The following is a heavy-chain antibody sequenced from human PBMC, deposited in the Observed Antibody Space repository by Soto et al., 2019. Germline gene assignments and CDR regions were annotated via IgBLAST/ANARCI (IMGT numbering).Heavy chain of an antibody. J-gene: IGHJ5*02. D-gene: IGHD5-18*01. V-gene: IGHV3-30-3*01. CDR1: GFTFSSYA. Sequence: QVQLVESGGGVVQPGRSLRLSCAASGFTFSSYAMHWVRQAPGKGLEWVAVISYDGSNKYYADSVKGRFTISRDNSKNTLDLQMNSLRAEDTAVYYCARGSTWIQLWSYNWFDPWGQGTLVTVSS. CDR2: ISYDGSNK. CDR3: ARGSTWIQLWSYNWFDP.